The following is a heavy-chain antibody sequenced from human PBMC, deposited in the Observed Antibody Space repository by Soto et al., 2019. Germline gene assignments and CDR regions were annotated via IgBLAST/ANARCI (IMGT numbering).Heavy chain of an antibody. CDR3: ARDTTGLTIFGVVRESSGVDV. CDR2: IYYSGTT. V-gene: IGHV4-34*01. D-gene: IGHD3-3*01. CDR1: GGSFSGYY. Sequence: QGQLQQWGAGLLKPSETLSLTCAVYGGSFSGYYWSWIRQHPGRGLEWIGFIYYSGTTYYNPSINRRVTISVDTSKNQFSLKLSSVTAADTAVDYCARDTTGLTIFGVVRESSGVDVWGQGTTVTVSS. J-gene: IGHJ6*02.